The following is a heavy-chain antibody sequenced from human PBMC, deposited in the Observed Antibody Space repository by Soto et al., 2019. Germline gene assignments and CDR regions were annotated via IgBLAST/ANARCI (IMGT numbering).Heavy chain of an antibody. J-gene: IGHJ4*02. CDR1: GGSIKVGGYY. V-gene: IGHV4-39*01. CDR2: IYYSGTT. CDR3: ARLAYSHYST. D-gene: IGHD5-12*01. Sequence: SETLSLTCTVSGGSIKVGGYYWGWIRQPPGKGLEWVATIYYSGTTYYNPSLKSRLTISLDTSRNQFSLDLTSVIAADTAVYYCARLAYSHYSTWGQGTLVTVSS.